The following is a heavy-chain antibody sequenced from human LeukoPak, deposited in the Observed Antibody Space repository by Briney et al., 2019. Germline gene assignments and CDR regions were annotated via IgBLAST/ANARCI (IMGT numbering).Heavy chain of an antibody. CDR2: IIPIFGTA. J-gene: IGHJ4*02. Sequence: SVKVSCKASGGTFSSYAISWVRQAPGQGLEWMGGIIPIFGTANYAQKFQGRVTITADESTSTAYMELSSLRSEDTAAYYCAREADYGDLPVDYWGQGTLVTVSS. CDR3: AREADYGDLPVDY. D-gene: IGHD4-17*01. CDR1: GGTFSSYA. V-gene: IGHV1-69*13.